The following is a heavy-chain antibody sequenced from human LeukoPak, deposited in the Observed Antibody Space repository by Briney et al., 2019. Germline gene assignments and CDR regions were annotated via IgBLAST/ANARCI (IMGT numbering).Heavy chain of an antibody. Sequence: GGSLRLSCAASGFTFDDYGMSWVRQAPGKGLEWVSGINWNGGSTGYADSVKGRFTISRDNARNSLYLQMNSLRAEDTALYYCARRDIVVVPAAIFGAFDIWGQGTMVTVSS. J-gene: IGHJ3*02. D-gene: IGHD2-2*02. V-gene: IGHV3-20*04. CDR3: ARRDIVVVPAAIFGAFDI. CDR2: INWNGGST. CDR1: GFTFDDYG.